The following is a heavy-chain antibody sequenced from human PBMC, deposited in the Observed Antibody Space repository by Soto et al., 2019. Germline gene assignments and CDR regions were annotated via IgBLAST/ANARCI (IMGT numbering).Heavy chain of an antibody. CDR3: AKRTGVATFEY. CDR1: GFTFSSYA. J-gene: IGHJ4*02. CDR2: LSSSGGST. Sequence: EVQLLESGGGLVQPGGSLRLSCAASGFTFSSYAMTWVRQAPGKGVEWVSGLSSSGGSTYYADSVKDRFTASRDNSKNTLYLQMNSLRADDTAIYYCAKRTGVATFEYWGQGTLVTVSS. D-gene: IGHD5-12*01. V-gene: IGHV3-23*01.